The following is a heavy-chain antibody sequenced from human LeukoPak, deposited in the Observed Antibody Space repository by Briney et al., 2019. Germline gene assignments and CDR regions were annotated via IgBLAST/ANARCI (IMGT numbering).Heavy chain of an antibody. Sequence: GGSLRLSCVASGFTLSSFWMHWVRQAPGKGLVWVSRINSDGSSTTYADSVKGRFTISRDNAKNTLYLQMNSLIAEDTAVYYCARDLLVRGVRFDPWGQGTQVTVSS. CDR2: INSDGSST. CDR1: GFTLSSFW. J-gene: IGHJ5*02. V-gene: IGHV3-74*01. D-gene: IGHD3-10*01. CDR3: ARDLLVRGVRFDP.